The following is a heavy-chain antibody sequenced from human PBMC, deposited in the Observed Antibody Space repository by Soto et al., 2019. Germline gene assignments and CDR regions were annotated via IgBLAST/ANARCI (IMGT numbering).Heavy chain of an antibody. CDR2: ISYDGSNK. D-gene: IGHD3-10*01. V-gene: IGHV3-30*18. CDR3: AKGPDYGSGIYCH. CDR1: GFTFSSYG. Sequence: LRGSLILSCAASGFTFSSYGMHWVRQSPGKGLEWVAVISYDGSNKYYADSVKGRFTISRDNSKNTLYLQMNSLRAEDTAVYHCAKGPDYGSGIYCHWGQGTLGIVSS. J-gene: IGHJ4*02.